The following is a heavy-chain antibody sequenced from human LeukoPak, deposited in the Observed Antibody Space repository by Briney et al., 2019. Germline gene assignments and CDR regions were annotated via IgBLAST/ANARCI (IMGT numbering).Heavy chain of an antibody. Sequence: PGGSLRLSCAASGFTFSSCEMNWVRQAPGKGLEWVSYISSSSNTMYYADSVKGRFTISRDNAKNSLYLQMNSLRDEDTAVYYCARAFDYWGQGTLVAVSS. CDR3: ARAFDY. J-gene: IGHJ4*02. CDR2: ISSSSNTM. V-gene: IGHV3-48*03. CDR1: GFTFSSCE.